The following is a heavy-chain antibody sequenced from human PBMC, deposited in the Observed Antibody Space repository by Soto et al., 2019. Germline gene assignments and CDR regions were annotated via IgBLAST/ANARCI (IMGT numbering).Heavy chain of an antibody. V-gene: IGHV4-31*03. CDR2: IYYSGST. J-gene: IGHJ6*02. D-gene: IGHD3-10*01. CDR3: AREGAVRGLGRKTHIGYGMDV. Sequence: PSETLSLTCTVSGGSISSGGYYWSWIRQHPGKGLEWIGYIYYSGSTYYNPSLKSRVTISVDTSKNQFSLKLSSVTAADTAVYYCAREGAVRGLGRKTHIGYGMDVWGQGTTVTFSS. CDR1: GGSISSGGYY.